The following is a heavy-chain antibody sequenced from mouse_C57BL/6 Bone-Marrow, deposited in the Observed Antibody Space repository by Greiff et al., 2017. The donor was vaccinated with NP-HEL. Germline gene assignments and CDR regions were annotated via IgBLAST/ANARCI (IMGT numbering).Heavy chain of an antibody. D-gene: IGHD1-1*01. Sequence: VQLQQSGAELAKPGASVKLSCKASGYTFTSYWMHWVKQRPGQGLEWIGYINPSSGYPKYNQKFKDKATLTADTSSSTAYMQLSSLTYEDSAVYYCARPPFIITEVDADDWGKATTLTVSS. V-gene: IGHV1-7*01. J-gene: IGHJ2*01. CDR3: ARPPFIITEVDADD. CDR2: INPSSGYP. CDR1: GYTFTSYW.